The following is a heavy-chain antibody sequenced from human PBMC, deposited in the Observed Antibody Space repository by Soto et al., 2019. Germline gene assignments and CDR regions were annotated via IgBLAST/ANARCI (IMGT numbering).Heavy chain of an antibody. CDR3: ANSDFYGDKGLSADYFDY. J-gene: IGHJ4*02. V-gene: IGHV3-30*18. CDR2: ISYDGSNK. D-gene: IGHD4-17*01. Sequence: QVQLVESGGGVVQPGRSLRLSCAASGFTFSSYGMHWVRQAPGKGLEWVAVISYDGSNKYYADSVKGRFTISRDNSKNTLYLQMNSLRAEDTAVYYCANSDFYGDKGLSADYFDYWGQGTLVTVSS. CDR1: GFTFSSYG.